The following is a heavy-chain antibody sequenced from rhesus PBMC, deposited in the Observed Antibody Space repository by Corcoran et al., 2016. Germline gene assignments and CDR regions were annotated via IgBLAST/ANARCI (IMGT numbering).Heavy chain of an antibody. CDR3: ARQIFWTGLDY. Sequence: QVQLQESGPGVVKPSETLSLTCAVSGGSISGGYGWSWIRQPPGKGLEWIGHIFGSIGSTYYNPSLKSRVTISRATSKNQFSLKLSSVTAADTAVYYCARQIFWTGLDYWGQGVLVTVSS. D-gene: IGHD3-3*01. J-gene: IGHJ4*01. CDR1: GGSISGGYG. V-gene: IGHV4-76*01. CDR2: IFGSIGST.